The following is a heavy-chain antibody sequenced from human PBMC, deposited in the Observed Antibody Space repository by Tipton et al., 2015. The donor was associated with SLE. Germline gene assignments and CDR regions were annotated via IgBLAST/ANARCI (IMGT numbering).Heavy chain of an antibody. V-gene: IGHV1-46*01. CDR2: VNPSVNTT. CDR1: GYTFTSYY. Sequence: SGAEVKKPGASVKVSCKTSGYTFTSYYIHWVRQAPGQGLEWMGIVNPSVNTTIYAQKFQGRVTMTRNTSISTAYMELSSLRSEDTAVYYCARGARYYDFWSGYSGYAFDIWGQGTMVTVSS. D-gene: IGHD3-3*01. J-gene: IGHJ3*02. CDR3: ARGARYYDFWSGYSGYAFDI.